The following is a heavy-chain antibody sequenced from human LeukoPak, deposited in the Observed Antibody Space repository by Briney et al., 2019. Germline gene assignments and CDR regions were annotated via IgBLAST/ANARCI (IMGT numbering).Heavy chain of an antibody. D-gene: IGHD6-19*01. V-gene: IGHV3-7*05. Sequence: GGSLRLSCVASGFTFSSYWMSWVRQAPGKGLEWVANIKQDGSEKYYVDSVKGRFTISRDNAKNSLYLQMNSLRAEDTAVYYCARDYPPPPVAGPYYFDYWGQGTLVTASS. CDR2: IKQDGSEK. CDR3: ARDYPPPPVAGPYYFDY. CDR1: GFTFSSYW. J-gene: IGHJ4*02.